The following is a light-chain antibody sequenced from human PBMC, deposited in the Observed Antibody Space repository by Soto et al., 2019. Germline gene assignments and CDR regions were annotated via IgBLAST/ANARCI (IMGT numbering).Light chain of an antibody. Sequence: EIVLTQSPATLSLSPGERATLSCRASQNISAYLAWYQQKPGQAPRLLIYDASNRATGIPARFSGSGSGTDFTLTISSLEPEDFAVYYCQQRSNWSFGGGTKVEI. CDR2: DAS. CDR3: QQRSNWS. J-gene: IGKJ4*02. CDR1: QNISAY. V-gene: IGKV3-11*01.